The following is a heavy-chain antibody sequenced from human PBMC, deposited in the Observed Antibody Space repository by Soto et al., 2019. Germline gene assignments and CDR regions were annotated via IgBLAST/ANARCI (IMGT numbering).Heavy chain of an antibody. J-gene: IGHJ4*02. D-gene: IGHD4-17*01. CDR3: ARGDDYGDQKAD. Sequence: QVQLVESGGGVVQPGRSLRLSCAASGFTFSSYAMHWVRQAPGKGLEWVAVISYDGSNKYYADSVKGRFTISRDNSKNKLYLQMNSLRAEDTAVYYCARGDDYGDQKADWGQGTLVTVSS. CDR1: GFTFSSYA. CDR2: ISYDGSNK. V-gene: IGHV3-30-3*01.